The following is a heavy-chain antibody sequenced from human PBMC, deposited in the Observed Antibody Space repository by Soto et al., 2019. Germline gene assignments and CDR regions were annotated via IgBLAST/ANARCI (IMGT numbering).Heavy chain of an antibody. D-gene: IGHD6-19*01. CDR2: ISYAGNDN. Sequence: GGALRLSCAASGFTFSSYAMHWVRQAPGKGLEWVARISYAGNDNYYADSVKGRFTISRDNSKKTLYLQMTSLRADDTAVYYCARDRQQWLEPAGGALPFWGQGTMVTVS. V-gene: IGHV3-30-3*01. CDR3: ARDRQQWLEPAGGALPF. J-gene: IGHJ3*01. CDR1: GFTFSSYA.